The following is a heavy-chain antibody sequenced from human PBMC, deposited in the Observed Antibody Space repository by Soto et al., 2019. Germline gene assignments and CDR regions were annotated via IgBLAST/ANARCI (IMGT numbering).Heavy chain of an antibody. V-gene: IGHV4-39*01. D-gene: IGHD4-4*01. CDR1: GGSIGSSSHY. CDR3: AAYSYYQYYMDV. CDR2: IYYSGST. J-gene: IGHJ6*03. Sequence: SETLSLTCTVSGGSIGSSSHYWGWIRQPPGKGLEWIGSIYYSGSTYYNPSLKSRVTISVDTSKNQFSLELSSVTAADTAVYYCAAYSYYQYYMDVWGKGTTVTVSS.